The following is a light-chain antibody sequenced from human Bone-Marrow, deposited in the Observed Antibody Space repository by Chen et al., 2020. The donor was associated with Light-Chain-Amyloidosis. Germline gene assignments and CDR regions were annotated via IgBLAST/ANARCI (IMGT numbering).Light chain of an antibody. CDR3: SSSATSNTWV. CDR2: AVI. Sequence: QSALTQPASVSGSPGQSITVSCTGASSDVSWYQQHPGKAPKLVIYAVINLPSGVSSRFSGSKSVNTASLTIAGLQAEDEADYFCSSSATSNTWVFGGGTKLTVL. V-gene: IGLV2-14*03. J-gene: IGLJ3*02. CDR1: SSDV.